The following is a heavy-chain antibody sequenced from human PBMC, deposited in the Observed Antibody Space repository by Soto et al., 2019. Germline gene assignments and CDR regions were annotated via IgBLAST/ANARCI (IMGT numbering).Heavy chain of an antibody. J-gene: IGHJ4*02. V-gene: IGHV4-61*01. CDR1: GGSVSSGSYY. CDR2: IYYSGST. D-gene: IGHD6-6*01. CDR3: ARRRINIGARPGYYFDY. Sequence: SETLSLTCTVSGGSVSSGSYYWSWIRQPPGKGLEWIGYIYYSGSTNYNPSLKSRVTISVDTSKNQFSLKLSSVTAADTAVYYCARRRINIGARPGYYFDYWGQGTLVTVSS.